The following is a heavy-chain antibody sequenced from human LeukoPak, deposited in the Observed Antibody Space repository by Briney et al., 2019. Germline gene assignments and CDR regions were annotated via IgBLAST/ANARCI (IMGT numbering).Heavy chain of an antibody. CDR3: ARELTYYDILTPHYHYGMDV. D-gene: IGHD3-9*01. CDR2: IIPILGIA. V-gene: IGHV1-69*04. J-gene: IGHJ6*02. CDR1: GGTFSSYA. Sequence: SVKVSCKASGGTFSSYAISWVRQAPGQGLEWMERIIPILGIANYAQKFQGRVTITADKSTSTAYMELSSLRSEDTAVYYCARELTYYDILTPHYHYGMDVWGQGTTVTVSS.